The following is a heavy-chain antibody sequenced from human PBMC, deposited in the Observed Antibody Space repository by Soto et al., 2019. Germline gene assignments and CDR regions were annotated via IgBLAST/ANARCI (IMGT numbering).Heavy chain of an antibody. CDR2: ISAYNGNT. D-gene: IGHD3-22*01. J-gene: IGHJ5*02. Sequence: VASVKFSCKASGYTFTSYGISWVRQAPGQGLECMGWISAYNGNTNYAQKLQGRVTMTTXTXXSXXXMXLXXLRXDXTAVYYCARESWLAGWDWFDPWGQGTLVTVSS. CDR3: ARESWLAGWDWFDP. V-gene: IGHV1-18*04. CDR1: GYTFTSYG.